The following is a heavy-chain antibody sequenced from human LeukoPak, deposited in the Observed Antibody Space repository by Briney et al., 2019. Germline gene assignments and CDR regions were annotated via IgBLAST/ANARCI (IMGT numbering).Heavy chain of an antibody. D-gene: IGHD3-22*01. CDR1: GFTFSSYG. Sequence: GGSLRLSCAASGFTFSSYGMSWVRQAPGKGLEWVSAISGSGGSTYYADSVRGRFTISRDNSKNTLYLQMNNLRAEDTAVYYCAKDRLRDTSGSYPFDYWGQGTLVTVSS. V-gene: IGHV3-23*01. J-gene: IGHJ4*02. CDR2: ISGSGGST. CDR3: AKDRLRDTSGSYPFDY.